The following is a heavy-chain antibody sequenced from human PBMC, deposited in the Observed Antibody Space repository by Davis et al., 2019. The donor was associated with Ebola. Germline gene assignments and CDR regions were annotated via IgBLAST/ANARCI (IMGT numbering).Heavy chain of an antibody. D-gene: IGHD2-21*02. CDR2: INSDGSST. CDR3: ARDGGPYCGGDCFDY. Sequence: GESLKISCAASGFTFSSYWMHWVRQAPGKGLVWVSRINSDGSSTSYADSVKGRFTISRDNAKNTLYLQMNSLRAEDTAVYYCARDGGPYCGGDCFDYWGQGTLVTVSS. V-gene: IGHV3-74*01. J-gene: IGHJ4*02. CDR1: GFTFSSYW.